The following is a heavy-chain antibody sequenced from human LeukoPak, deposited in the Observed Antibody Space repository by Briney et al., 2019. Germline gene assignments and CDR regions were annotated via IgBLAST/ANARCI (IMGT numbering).Heavy chain of an antibody. J-gene: IGHJ4*02. Sequence: ASVTVSCKSSVYTFTSYGISWVRQAPGQGLEWMGWISAYNGNTNYAQKVQGRVTMTTDTSTSTAYMELRSLRSDDTAVYYCARDPQQLVGATGGGFNFWGQGTLVTVSS. CDR1: VYTFTSYG. V-gene: IGHV1-18*01. CDR3: ARDPQQLVGATGGGFNF. D-gene: IGHD1-26*01. CDR2: ISAYNGNT.